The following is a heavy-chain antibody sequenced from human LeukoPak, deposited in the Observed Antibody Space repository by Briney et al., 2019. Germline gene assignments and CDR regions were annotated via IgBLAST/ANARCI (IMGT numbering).Heavy chain of an antibody. Sequence: GGSLRLSCAASGLTFSGYDMHWVRQAPGKGPEWVAVMSYGGQNERYADSVKGRFTVSRDDLKNTAYLQMNSLKTEDTAVYYCTGCGRIRCSLDSIDFWGQGILVTVSS. J-gene: IGHJ4*02. CDR1: GLTFSGYD. CDR2: MSYGGQNE. V-gene: IGHV3-30*03. CDR3: TGCGRIRCSLDSIDF. D-gene: IGHD2-2*01.